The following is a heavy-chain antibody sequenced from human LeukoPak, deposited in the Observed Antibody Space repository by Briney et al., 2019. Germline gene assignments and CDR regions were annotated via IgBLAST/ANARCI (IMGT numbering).Heavy chain of an antibody. CDR3: VKVGISTYDH. J-gene: IGHJ4*02. D-gene: IGHD2/OR15-2a*01. CDR2: ITFHGRDT. CDR1: GLTFSSSD. V-gene: IGHV3-64D*06. Sequence: GGSLRLSCSVSGLTFSSSDMHWVRQAPGKALEYVSAITFHGRDTYYADSVIGRFTISRDNSKDTLYLQMSNLRPEDTAIYYCVKVGISTYDHWGQGTLVTVSS.